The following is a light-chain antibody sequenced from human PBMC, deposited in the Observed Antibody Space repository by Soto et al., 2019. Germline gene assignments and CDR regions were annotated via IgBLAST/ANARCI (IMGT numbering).Light chain of an antibody. CDR2: KVS. Sequence: QSALTQPASVSGSPGQAITISCTGTSSDVGGYNYVSWYQQYPGRVPKLLIYKVSNRPSGISNRFSGSKSGNTASLPISGLQADDEADYFCTSPTPGSLYVFGSGTQLTVL. V-gene: IGLV2-14*01. CDR1: SSDVGGYNY. CDR3: TSPTPGSLYV. J-gene: IGLJ1*01.